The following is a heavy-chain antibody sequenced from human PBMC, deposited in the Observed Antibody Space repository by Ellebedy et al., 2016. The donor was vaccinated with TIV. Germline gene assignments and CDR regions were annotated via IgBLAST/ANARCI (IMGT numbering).Heavy chain of an antibody. CDR2: IYYSGSA. J-gene: IGHJ3*02. CDR3: ARGLTGNAFDI. CDR1: GGSINSGDYY. V-gene: IGHV4-30-4*01. Sequence: SCTVPGGSINSGDYYWSWIRQPPGKGLEWVGYIYYSGSAYYNSSLKGRVKISVDRSKKQISLELNSVTAADTAVYFCARGLTGNAFDIWGQGTMVTVSS. D-gene: IGHD1-20*01.